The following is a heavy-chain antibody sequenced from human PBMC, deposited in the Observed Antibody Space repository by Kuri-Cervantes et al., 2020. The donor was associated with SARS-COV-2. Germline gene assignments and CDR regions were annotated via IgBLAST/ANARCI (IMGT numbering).Heavy chain of an antibody. CDR1: GYTFSDYY. Sequence: GGSLRLSCKASGYTFSDYYIHWVRQAPGQGLEWMGWVNPISGGTKFAQKFQGRVTMTRDTSISTAYMELSRLRSDDTAVYYCARGGVVPAATVDYWGQGTLVTVSS. D-gene: IGHD2-2*01. J-gene: IGHJ4*02. V-gene: IGHV1-2*02. CDR3: ARGGVVPAATVDY. CDR2: VNPISGGT.